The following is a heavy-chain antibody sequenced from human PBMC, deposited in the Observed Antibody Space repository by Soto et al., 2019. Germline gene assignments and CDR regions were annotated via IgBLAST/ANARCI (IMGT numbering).Heavy chain of an antibody. V-gene: IGHV4-59*08. CDR2: IYYSGNT. CDR3: ARHYCTGGSCSYFDY. D-gene: IGHD2-15*01. J-gene: IGHJ4*02. Sequence: QVQLQESGPGLVKSSETLSLTCAVSGGSISSYYWSWIRQPPGKGLEWIGLIYYSGNTNYNPSLKSRVTVSVDTSKSQFSLKLSSVTAADTAVYYCARHYCTGGSCSYFDYWGQGTLVTVSS. CDR1: GGSISSYY.